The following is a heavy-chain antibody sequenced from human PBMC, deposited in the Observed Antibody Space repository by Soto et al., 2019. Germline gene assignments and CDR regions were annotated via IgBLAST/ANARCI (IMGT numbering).Heavy chain of an antibody. D-gene: IGHD6-13*01. V-gene: IGHV4-59*01. J-gene: IGHJ4*02. CDR3: ARDVRGIDY. CDR2: IYYSGST. Sequence: QVQLQESGPGLVKPSETLSLTCTVSGGSISSYYWSWIRQPPGKGLEWIGYIYYSGSTNYNPSLTSRVTISVATSKNQFSLKLSSVTAADTAVYYCARDVRGIDYWGQGTLVTVSS. CDR1: GGSISSYY.